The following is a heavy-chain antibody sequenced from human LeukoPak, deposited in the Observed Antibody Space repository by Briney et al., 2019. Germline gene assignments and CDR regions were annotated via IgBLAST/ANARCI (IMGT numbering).Heavy chain of an antibody. CDR3: ASSPTYYYDSSGDAFDI. CDR1: GGSISSRSYS. V-gene: IGHV4-39*07. CDR2: DLYSGTT. D-gene: IGHD3-22*01. Sequence: PSETLSLTCTVSGGSISSRSYSRGWIRQPPGKGLEWIGSDLYSGTTHYSPSLRGRVTISVDKSKNQFSLKLSSVTAADTAVYYCASSPTYYYDSSGDAFDIWGQGTMVTVSS. J-gene: IGHJ3*02.